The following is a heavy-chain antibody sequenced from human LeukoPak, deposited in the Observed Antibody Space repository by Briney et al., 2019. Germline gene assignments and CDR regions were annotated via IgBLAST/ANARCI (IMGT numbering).Heavy chain of an antibody. J-gene: IGHJ4*02. CDR1: GFTVSSNF. V-gene: IGHV3-66*02. CDR2: IYSGGST. Sequence: PGGSLRLSCAASGFTVSSNFMNWVRQALGRGLEWVSVIYSGGSTSYADSVKGRFTISRDNSKNTLFLQMNSLRIDDTAVYYCAREGYSSGSRTGIDYWGQGTLVTVSS. CDR3: AREGYSSGSRTGIDY. D-gene: IGHD5-18*01.